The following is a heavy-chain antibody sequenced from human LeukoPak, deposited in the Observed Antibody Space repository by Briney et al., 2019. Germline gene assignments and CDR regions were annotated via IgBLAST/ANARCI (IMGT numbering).Heavy chain of an antibody. CDR3: ARQSSAYYYGMDV. D-gene: IGHD6-25*01. CDR1: GYHFTSYW. Sequence: GESPKISCNGSGYHFTSYWIAWVRQMPEEGLEWMGIIYPGDSDIRYSPSFRGQVTISADKSISTAYLQWSSLKASDTAMYYCARQSSAYYYGMDVWGQGTTVTVSS. CDR2: IYPGDSDI. J-gene: IGHJ6*02. V-gene: IGHV5-51*01.